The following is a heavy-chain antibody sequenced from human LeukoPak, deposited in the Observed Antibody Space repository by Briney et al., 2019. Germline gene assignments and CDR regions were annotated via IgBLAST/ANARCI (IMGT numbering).Heavy chain of an antibody. CDR2: INHSGST. V-gene: IGHV4-34*01. Sequence: PSETLSLTCAVYGGSFSGYYWSWIRQPPGKGLKWIGGINHSGSTNYNPSLKSRVTISVDTSKNQFSLKLSSVTAADTAVYYCARVPYGSGSYYRYYYYGMDVWGKGTTVTVSS. CDR1: GGSFSGYY. D-gene: IGHD3-10*01. CDR3: ARVPYGSGSYYRYYYYGMDV. J-gene: IGHJ6*04.